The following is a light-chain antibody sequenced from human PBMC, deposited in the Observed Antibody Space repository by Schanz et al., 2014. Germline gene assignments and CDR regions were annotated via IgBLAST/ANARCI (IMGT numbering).Light chain of an antibody. V-gene: IGKV3D-15*01. CDR1: QSVSSN. Sequence: EIVMTQSPGALSVSPGERATLSCRASQSVSSNLAWYQQKPGQAPRLLIYGASSRATGIPDRFSGSGSGTEFTLTISSLQSEDFATYYCLQNYNYPLTFGQGTKLEIK. J-gene: IGKJ2*01. CDR3: LQNYNYPLT. CDR2: GAS.